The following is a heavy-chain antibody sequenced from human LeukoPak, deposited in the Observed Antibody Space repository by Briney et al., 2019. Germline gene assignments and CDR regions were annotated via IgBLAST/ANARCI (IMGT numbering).Heavy chain of an antibody. D-gene: IGHD2-8*01. CDR2: ISGSGGST. V-gene: IGHV3-23*01. CDR3: AKALGYCTNGVCYAGDY. Sequence: GGSLRLSCAASGFTFSSYAMSWVRQALGKGLEWVSAISGSGGSTYYADSVKGRFTISRDNSKNTLYLQMNSLRAEGTAVYYCAKALGYCTNGVCYAGDYWGQGTLVTVSS. J-gene: IGHJ4*02. CDR1: GFTFSSYA.